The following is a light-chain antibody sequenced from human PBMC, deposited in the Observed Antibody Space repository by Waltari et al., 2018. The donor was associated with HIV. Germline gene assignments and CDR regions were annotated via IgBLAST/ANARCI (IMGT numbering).Light chain of an antibody. V-gene: IGLV2-14*03. CDR2: DVS. Sequence: QSALTQPASVSGSPGQSITISCTGTSSDVGGYNYVSWYQQHPGKAPKLMIYDVSNRPSGVSDRFPGYKSGTASLTISGLQAEDEADYYCSSYTSSSTGVVFGGGTKLTVL. CDR3: SSYTSSSTGVV. CDR1: SSDVGGYNY. J-gene: IGLJ2*01.